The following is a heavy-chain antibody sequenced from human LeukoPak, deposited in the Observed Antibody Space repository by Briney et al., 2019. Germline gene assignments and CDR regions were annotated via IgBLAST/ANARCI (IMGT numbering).Heavy chain of an antibody. CDR2: IKQDGSQK. CDR1: GFTFSNYW. CDR3: ARVRKEKYYYGTDV. J-gene: IGHJ6*02. V-gene: IGHV3-7*01. Sequence: GGSLRLSCAASGFTFSNYWMGWVRQAPGKGLEWVANIKQDGSQKYFGDSVKGRFTISRDNAENSLFLQMSSLRDEDTAVYYCARVRKEKYYYGTDVWGQGTTVTVSS.